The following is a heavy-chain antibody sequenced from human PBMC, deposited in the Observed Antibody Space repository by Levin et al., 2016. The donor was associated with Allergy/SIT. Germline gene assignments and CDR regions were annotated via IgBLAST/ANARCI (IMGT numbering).Heavy chain of an antibody. D-gene: IGHD5-12*01. CDR2: INSDGSST. J-gene: IGHJ6*02. V-gene: IGHV3-74*01. CDR3: ARDDRVASAFYYYYGMDV. Sequence: WIRQPPGKGLVWVSRINSDGSSTSYADSVKGRFTISRDNAKNTLYLQMNSLRAEDTAVYYCARDDRVASAFYYYYGMDVWGQGTTVTVSS.